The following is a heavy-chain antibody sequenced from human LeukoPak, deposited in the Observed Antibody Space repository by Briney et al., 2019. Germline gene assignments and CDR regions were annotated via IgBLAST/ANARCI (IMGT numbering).Heavy chain of an antibody. J-gene: IGHJ4*02. CDR3: AKSPFDY. CDR2: IGGSGADT. CDR1: GVTFSSYA. Sequence: GGSLRLSCAASGVTFSSYAMSWVRQAPGKGLEWVSSIGGSGADTYYADSVRGRVTITRDNSKSTLYLQMNSLRAEDTAVYYCAKSPFDYWGQGTLVTVSS. V-gene: IGHV3-23*01.